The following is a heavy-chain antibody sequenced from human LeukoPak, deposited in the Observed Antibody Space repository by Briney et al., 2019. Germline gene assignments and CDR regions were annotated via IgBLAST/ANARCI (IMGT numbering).Heavy chain of an antibody. CDR1: GFTFSSYA. CDR3: ARDSGPYYYDSSGYYYVLGGGIYSREFDY. V-gene: IGHV3-64*01. Sequence: PGGSLRLSCAASGFTFSSYAMHWVRQAPGKGLEYVSAISSNGGSTYYANSVKGRFTISKDNSKNTLYLQMGSLRAEDMAVYYCARDSGPYYYDSSGYYYVLGGGIYSREFDYWGQGTLVTVSS. CDR2: ISSNGGST. D-gene: IGHD3-22*01. J-gene: IGHJ4*02.